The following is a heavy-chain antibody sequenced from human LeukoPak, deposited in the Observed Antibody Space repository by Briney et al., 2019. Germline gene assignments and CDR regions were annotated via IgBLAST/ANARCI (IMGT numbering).Heavy chain of an antibody. Sequence: TGGSLRLSCAASGFTFSNYVMSWVRQAPGKGLEWVSAISGSGGSTYYADSVKGRFTISRDNSRITLYLQMNSLRAEDTAVYYCAKYIGGVPDAIAAFDIWGQGTMVTVSS. CDR1: GFTFSNYV. J-gene: IGHJ3*02. CDR2: ISGSGGST. V-gene: IGHV3-23*01. D-gene: IGHD2-2*01. CDR3: AKYIGGVPDAIAAFDI.